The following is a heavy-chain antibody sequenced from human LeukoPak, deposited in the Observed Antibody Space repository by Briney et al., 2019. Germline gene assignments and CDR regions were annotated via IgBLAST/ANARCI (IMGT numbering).Heavy chain of an antibody. CDR3: ASAFYDYVWGSYRYAAPTGFDP. CDR2: INHSGST. Sequence: PSETLSLTCAVYGGSFSGYYWSWIRQPPGKGLEWIGEINHSGSTNYSPSLKSRVTITVDTSKNQFSLKLSSVTAADTAVYYCASAFYDYVWGSYRYAAPTGFDPWGQGTLVTVSS. V-gene: IGHV4-34*01. D-gene: IGHD3-16*02. CDR1: GGSFSGYY. J-gene: IGHJ5*02.